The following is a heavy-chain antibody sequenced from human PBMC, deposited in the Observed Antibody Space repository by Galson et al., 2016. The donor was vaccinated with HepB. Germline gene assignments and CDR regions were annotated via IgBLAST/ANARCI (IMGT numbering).Heavy chain of an antibody. CDR3: VRVIIYCGDASCYEYTFDI. J-gene: IGHJ3*02. V-gene: IGHV1-18*01. CDR2: ISGYGGDI. CDR1: GDTFTNYG. D-gene: IGHD2-15*01. Sequence: SVKVSCKASGDTFTNYGISWVRQAPGQGLEWMGWISGYGGDINYAQKVQGRVIMTTDTSTSTAYMELRTLRSDDTAVYYCVRVIIYCGDASCYEYTFDIWGQGTMVTVSS.